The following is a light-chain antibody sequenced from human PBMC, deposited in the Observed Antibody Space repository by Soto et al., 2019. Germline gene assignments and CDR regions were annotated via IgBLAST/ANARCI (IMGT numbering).Light chain of an antibody. Sequence: VMTQSPAILSVSPGERVTLSCRASQSVMNSLAWYQQRPGQAPRLLIHGASTRATGIPARFSGSGSGTEFTLTISSLQSEDFAVYYCQQRSNLPWTFGQGTKV. CDR2: GAS. CDR3: QQRSNLPWT. J-gene: IGKJ1*01. CDR1: QSVMNS. V-gene: IGKV3-15*01.